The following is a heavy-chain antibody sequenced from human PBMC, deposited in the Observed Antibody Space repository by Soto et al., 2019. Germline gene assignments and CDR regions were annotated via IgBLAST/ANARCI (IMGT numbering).Heavy chain of an antibody. CDR3: ARTKPYYDILTGYYNYYYYGMDV. CDR1: RGTFSSYA. Sequence: SVKVSCKASRGTFSSYAISWVRQAPGQGLEWMGGIIPIFGTANYAQKFQGWVTMTRDTSLSTAYMELSRLRSDDTAVYYCARTKPYYDILTGYYNYYYYGMDVWGQGTPVTVSS. V-gene: IGHV1-69*05. CDR2: IIPIFGTA. J-gene: IGHJ6*02. D-gene: IGHD3-9*01.